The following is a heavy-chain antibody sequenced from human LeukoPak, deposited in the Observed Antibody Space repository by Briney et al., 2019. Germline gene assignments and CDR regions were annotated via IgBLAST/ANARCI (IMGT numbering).Heavy chain of an antibody. J-gene: IGHJ4*02. D-gene: IGHD3-10*01. Sequence: SETLSLTCTVSGGSISSSSYYWGWIRQPAGKGLEWIGRIYTSGSTNYNPSLKSRVTISVDTSKNQFSLKLSSVTAADTAVYYCARDTWFGAGRTFDYWGQGTLVTVSS. V-gene: IGHV4-61*02. CDR2: IYTSGST. CDR1: GGSISSSSYY. CDR3: ARDTWFGAGRTFDY.